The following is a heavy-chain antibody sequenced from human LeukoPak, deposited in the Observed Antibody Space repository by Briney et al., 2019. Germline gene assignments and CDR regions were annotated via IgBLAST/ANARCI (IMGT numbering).Heavy chain of an antibody. V-gene: IGHV3-7*02. CDR3: ASVVTASWFDP. J-gene: IGHJ5*02. D-gene: IGHD2-21*02. CDR1: GFSFSSYW. Sequence: GGSLRLSCAASGFSFSSYWMSWVRQAPGKGLEWVANINQDGSEKYYVDSVKGRFTISRDNAKNSLYLQMNSLRAEDTALYYCASVVTASWFDPWGQGTLVTVSS. CDR2: INQDGSEK.